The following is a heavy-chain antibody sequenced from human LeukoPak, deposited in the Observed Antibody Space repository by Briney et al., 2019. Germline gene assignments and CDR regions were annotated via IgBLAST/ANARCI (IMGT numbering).Heavy chain of an antibody. CDR1: GFTFSSYE. V-gene: IGHV3-48*03. D-gene: IGHD5-12*01. CDR3: ARARPSMWIDY. J-gene: IGHJ4*02. Sequence: GGSLRLSRAASGFTFSSYEMNWVRQAPGKGLEWVSYISSSGSTIYYADSVKGRFTISRDSSKNTLYLQMNSLRPEDTAVYYCARARPSMWIDYWGQGTLVTVSS. CDR2: ISSSGSTI.